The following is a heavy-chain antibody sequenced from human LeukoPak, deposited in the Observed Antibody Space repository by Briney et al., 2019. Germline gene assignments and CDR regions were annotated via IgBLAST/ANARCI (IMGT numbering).Heavy chain of an antibody. CDR1: GSTFSSYA. V-gene: IGHV3-30-3*01. D-gene: IGHD1-26*01. Sequence: GGALRLSCAASGSTFSSYAMHWVRQAPGKGLEWVAVISYDGSNKNYADSVKGRFTISRDNSKNTLYLQMNSLRAEDTAVYYCARGPEWEPYYFDYWGQGTLVTVSS. CDR2: ISYDGSNK. CDR3: ARGPEWEPYYFDY. J-gene: IGHJ4*02.